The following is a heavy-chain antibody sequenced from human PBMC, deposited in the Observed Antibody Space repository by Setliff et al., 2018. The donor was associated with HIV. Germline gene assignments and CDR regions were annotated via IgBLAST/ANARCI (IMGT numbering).Heavy chain of an antibody. CDR2: ISSGSSSI. J-gene: IGHJ4*02. CDR1: GFKFSDYH. CDR3: ARELQWSRDSGREEDY. V-gene: IGHV3-11*04. Sequence: PGGSLRLSCAASGFKFSDYHMTWIRQTPGKGLEWISYISSGSSSILYADSVKGRFTIPRDNAKDSLYMQMNSLGAEDTAVYYCARELQWSRDSGREEDYWGQGTLVTVSS. D-gene: IGHD1-26*01.